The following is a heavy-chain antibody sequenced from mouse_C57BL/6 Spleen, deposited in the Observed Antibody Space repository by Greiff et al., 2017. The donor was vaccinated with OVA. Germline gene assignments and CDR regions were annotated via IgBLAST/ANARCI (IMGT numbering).Heavy chain of an antibody. CDR2: IYPRSGNT. CDR1: GYTFTSYG. CDR3: ARLLRFYAMDY. D-gene: IGHD1-1*01. V-gene: IGHV1-81*01. J-gene: IGHJ4*01. Sequence: VKLVESGAELARPGASVKLSCKASGYTFTSYGISWVKQRTGQGLEWIGEIYPRSGNTYYNEKFKGKATLTADKSSSTAYMELRSLTSEDSAVYFCARLLRFYAMDYWGQGTSVTVSS.